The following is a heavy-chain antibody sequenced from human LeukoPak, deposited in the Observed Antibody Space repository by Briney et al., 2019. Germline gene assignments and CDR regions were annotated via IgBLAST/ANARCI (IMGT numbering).Heavy chain of an antibody. V-gene: IGHV3-21*01. CDR2: ISSSSSYI. J-gene: IGHJ4*02. D-gene: IGHD6-19*01. CDR1: GFTFSSYS. CDR3: ASSTQWLTHFDY. Sequence: GGSLRLSCAASGFTFSSYSMNWVRQAPGKGLEWVSSISSSSSYIYYADSVKGRFTISRDNSKNTPYLQMNSLRAEDTAVYYCASSTQWLTHFDYWGQGTLVTVSS.